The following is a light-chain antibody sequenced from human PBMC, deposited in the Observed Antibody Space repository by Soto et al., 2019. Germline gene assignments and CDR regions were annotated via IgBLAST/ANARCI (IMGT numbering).Light chain of an antibody. CDR1: SSDVGGYNY. V-gene: IGLV2-14*01. CDR3: SSYTSNTTPFV. CDR2: EVN. Sequence: QSALTQPASVSGSPGQSITISCTGTSSDVGGYNYVSWYQQHPGKAPKLMIYEVNNRPSGVSNRFSGSKSGNTASLTISGLQVEDEADYYCSSYTSNTTPFVFGTGTKLTVL. J-gene: IGLJ1*01.